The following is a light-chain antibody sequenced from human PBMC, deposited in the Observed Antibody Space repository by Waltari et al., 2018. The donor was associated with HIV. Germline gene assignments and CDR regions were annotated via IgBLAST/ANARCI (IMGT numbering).Light chain of an antibody. CDR1: TGPVTSKHY. CDR2: DTT. Sequence: QAAVTQEPSLTVSPGGPIFLTCGSTTGPVTSKHYAYWFQQKPGQASPTLIYDTTKRHSWTPARFSGFLVGDKAVLTLSGALSEDEAVYYCLLFLGAGRVFGGGTMVTV. J-gene: IGLJ2*01. CDR3: LLFLGAGRV. V-gene: IGLV7-46*01.